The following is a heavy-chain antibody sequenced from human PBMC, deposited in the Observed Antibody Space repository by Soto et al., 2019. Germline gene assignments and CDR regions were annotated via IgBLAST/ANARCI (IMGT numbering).Heavy chain of an antibody. J-gene: IGHJ4*02. CDR1: GYTFTSYG. Sequence: ASVKVSCKASGYTFTSYGISWVRQAPGQGLEWMGWISAYNGNTNYAQKLQGRVTMTTDTSTSTAYMELRSLRSDDTAVYYCARDKLPYSSGLGLDYCSQGTLVTVSS. CDR2: ISAYNGNT. D-gene: IGHD6-19*01. CDR3: ARDKLPYSSGLGLDY. V-gene: IGHV1-18*01.